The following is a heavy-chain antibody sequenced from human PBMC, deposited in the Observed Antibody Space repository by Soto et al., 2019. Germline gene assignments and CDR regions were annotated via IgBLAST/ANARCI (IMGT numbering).Heavy chain of an antibody. Sequence: GGSLRLSCAASGFTFSSYGMHWVRQAPGKGLEWVAVISYDGSNKYYADSVKGRFTISRDNSKNTLYLQMNSLRAEDTAVYYCEKSVVAANDAFDIWGQGTMVTVSS. CDR1: GFTFSSYG. CDR2: ISYDGSNK. V-gene: IGHV3-30*18. CDR3: EKSVVAANDAFDI. J-gene: IGHJ3*02. D-gene: IGHD2-15*01.